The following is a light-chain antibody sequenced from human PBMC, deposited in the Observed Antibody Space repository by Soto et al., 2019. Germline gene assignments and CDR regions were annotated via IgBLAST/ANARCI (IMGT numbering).Light chain of an antibody. J-gene: IGKJ3*01. CDR3: HQAHSFPFT. V-gene: IGKV1-12*01. CDR1: QDISSS. CDR2: DAS. Sequence: DIQMTQSPSAVSASVGDRVTITCRASQDISSSLAWYQQKPGTAPKLLISDASRLQSGVPSTFSGSGSGTDFSLTISSLQPEDFATYYCHQAHSFPFTFGPGTKVEIK.